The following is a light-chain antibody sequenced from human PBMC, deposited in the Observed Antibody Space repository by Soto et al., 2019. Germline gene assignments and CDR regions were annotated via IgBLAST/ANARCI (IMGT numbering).Light chain of an antibody. Sequence: DIVMTQSPDSLAVSLGERATINCKSSQSVLYSSNNQNYLAWYQQKPGQPPKLLIYWASTREFGVPDRFSASGSGTDFTLTISSLQAEDVAVYYCQQHGGSPITFGQGTRLEIK. V-gene: IGKV4-1*01. CDR2: WAS. CDR3: QQHGGSPIT. CDR1: QSVLYSSNNQNY. J-gene: IGKJ5*01.